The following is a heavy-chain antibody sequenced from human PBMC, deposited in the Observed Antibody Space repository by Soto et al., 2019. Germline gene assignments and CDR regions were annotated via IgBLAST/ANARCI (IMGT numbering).Heavy chain of an antibody. CDR3: ARTKGDFWSGYYDDY. CDR1: GFTFSNYW. CDR2: IKQDGSEK. Sequence: EVQLVESGGGLVQPGGSLRLSCAASGFTFSNYWMSWVRQAPGKGLDWVANIKQDGSEKFYVDSVKGRFTISRDNAKKLVYLQMNSLRAEDSAEYYCARTKGDFWSGYYDDYWGQGTLVTVSS. V-gene: IGHV3-7*05. J-gene: IGHJ4*02. D-gene: IGHD3-3*01.